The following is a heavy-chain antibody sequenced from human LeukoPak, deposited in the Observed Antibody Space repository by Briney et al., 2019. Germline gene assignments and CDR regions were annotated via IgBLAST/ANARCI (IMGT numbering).Heavy chain of an antibody. D-gene: IGHD5-18*01. Sequence: SETLSLTCSLSGGSPSTYTPNWIRQPQEKGREWIGYIYNRGTTNYNPSLKSGSAFSVDTSKNQFSLNLRSVTAADTAVYYCARRSPVGYNNFDLWGQGTLVAVSS. CDR3: ARRSPVGYNNFDL. CDR1: GGSPSTYT. V-gene: IGHV4-59*01. J-gene: IGHJ4*02. CDR2: IYNRGTT.